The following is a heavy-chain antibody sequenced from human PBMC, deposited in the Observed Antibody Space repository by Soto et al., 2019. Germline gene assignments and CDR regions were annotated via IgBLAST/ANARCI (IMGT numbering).Heavy chain of an antibody. V-gene: IGHV1-18*04. Sequence: ASVKVSCKASGYSFPSHGISWVRQAPGQGLEWMGWISGYNGNTNYAQNLQGRVTMATDTSTSTAYMELRSLRSDDTAVYYCARAVGYSYAFDIWGQGTMVTVSS. CDR1: GYSFPSHG. CDR2: ISGYNGNT. J-gene: IGHJ3*02. CDR3: ARAVGYSYAFDI. D-gene: IGHD2-15*01.